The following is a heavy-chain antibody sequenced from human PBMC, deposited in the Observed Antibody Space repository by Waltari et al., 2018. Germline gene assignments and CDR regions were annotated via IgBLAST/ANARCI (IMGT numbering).Heavy chain of an antibody. Sequence: QVQLVQSGAEVKKPGASVKVSCKASGYTFTGYYMHWVRQAPGQGLEWMGRINPNSGGTNYAQKFQGRVTMTRDTSISTAYMELSRLRSDDTAVYYCARDGPTMSGSRPGGRWFDPWGQGTLVTVSS. J-gene: IGHJ5*02. CDR3: ARDGPTMSGSRPGGRWFDP. D-gene: IGHD1-26*01. CDR2: INPNSGGT. V-gene: IGHV1-2*06. CDR1: GYTFTGYY.